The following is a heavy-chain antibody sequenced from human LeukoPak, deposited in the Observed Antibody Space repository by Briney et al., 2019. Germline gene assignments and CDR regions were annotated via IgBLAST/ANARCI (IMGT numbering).Heavy chain of an antibody. CDR3: ARGPELLWFAHFDY. J-gene: IGHJ4*02. CDR1: GYTFTSYD. D-gene: IGHD3-10*01. V-gene: IGHV1-8*01. Sequence: ASVKVSCKASGYTFTSYDINWVRQATGQGLEWMGWMNPNSGNTGYAQKFQGRVTMTRNTSISTAYMELSSLRSEDTAVYYCARGPELLWFAHFDYWGQGTLVTVSS. CDR2: MNPNSGNT.